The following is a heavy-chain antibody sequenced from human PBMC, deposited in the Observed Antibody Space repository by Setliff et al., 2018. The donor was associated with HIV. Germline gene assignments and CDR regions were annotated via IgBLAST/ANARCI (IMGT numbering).Heavy chain of an antibody. CDR3: AKKTAAYTSGSWLHY. CDR1: GFTCSSYA. CDR2: ISGSGGNT. J-gene: IGHJ4*02. D-gene: IGHD3-10*01. Sequence: GESLKISCASSGFTCSSYAMTWVRQAPGKGLECVAVISGSGGNTYYADSVKGRFVISREKSKSTLYLQMNSLRAEDTAVYYCAKKTAAYTSGSWLHYWGQGTLVTVSS. V-gene: IGHV3-23*01.